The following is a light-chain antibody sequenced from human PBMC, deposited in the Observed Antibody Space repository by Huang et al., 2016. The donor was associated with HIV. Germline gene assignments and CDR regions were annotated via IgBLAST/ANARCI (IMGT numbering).Light chain of an antibody. Sequence: DVVMTQFPLSLPVTLGQPASIFCKSSQSLVSSDGDVYLNLFQQRPGQSPRRLIYQVSKRDSGVPDKFTGSGAGTLFALRISRMEAEDVAVYYCMQGTHWPGTFGQGTKLEI. CDR3: MQGTHWPGT. CDR2: QVS. CDR1: QSLVSSDGDVY. V-gene: IGKV2-30*01. J-gene: IGKJ1*01.